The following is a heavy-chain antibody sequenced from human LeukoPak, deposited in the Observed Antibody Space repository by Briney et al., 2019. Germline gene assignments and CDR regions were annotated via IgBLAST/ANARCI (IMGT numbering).Heavy chain of an antibody. Sequence: GGSLRLSCAASEFTFSSYEMNWVRQAPGKGLEWVSYISSSGGTIYYADSVKGRFTISRDNAKNSLYLQMNSLRAEDTAIYVCAREWRGSGNEVGFDIWGQGTMVTVCS. CDR2: ISSSGGTI. CDR3: AREWRGSGNEVGFDI. J-gene: IGHJ3*02. CDR1: EFTFSSYE. D-gene: IGHD3-10*01. V-gene: IGHV3-48*03.